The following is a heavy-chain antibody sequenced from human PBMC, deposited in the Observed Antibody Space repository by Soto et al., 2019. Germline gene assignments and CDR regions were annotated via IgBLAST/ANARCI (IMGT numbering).Heavy chain of an antibody. Sequence: QLQLQESGPGLVKPSGTLSLTCTVSGDSVITNRWWGWVRQSPGKGLEWIADMFHSGSTNYSPSLESRVTVSVDKSKKQFSLKMHSVTAADTAVYFCVMSPGWDKIDSWGQGIVVTVPS. CDR2: MFHSGST. CDR1: GDSVITNRW. J-gene: IGHJ4*02. D-gene: IGHD6-19*01. V-gene: IGHV4-4*02. CDR3: VMSPGWDKIDS.